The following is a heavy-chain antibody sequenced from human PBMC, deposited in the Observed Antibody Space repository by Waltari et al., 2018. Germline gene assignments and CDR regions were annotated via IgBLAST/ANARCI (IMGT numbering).Heavy chain of an antibody. CDR1: GFAFSPYS. V-gene: IGHV3-21*02. CDR3: ARGGFGSGSFYKANFYGMDV. J-gene: IGHJ6*02. CDR2: ISAQSNYI. Sequence: EVQLVESGGGLVKPGGSLRLSCAASGFAFSPYSMNWVHQAPGRGLEWISSISAQSNYIYYADSVRGRFTVSRDNAKSSLSLQMDSLRVEDTAVYYCARGGFGSGSFYKANFYGMDVWGQGTTVTVSS. D-gene: IGHD3-10*01.